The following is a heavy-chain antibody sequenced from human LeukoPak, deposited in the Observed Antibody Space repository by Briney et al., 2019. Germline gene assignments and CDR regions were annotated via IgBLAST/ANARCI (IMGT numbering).Heavy chain of an antibody. V-gene: IGHV3-74*01. CDR2: INSDGSST. CDR1: GFTSSNCW. D-gene: IGHD2-2*01. Sequence: SGGSLRLSCAASGFTSSNCWMHWVPQAPGKGLVWVSRINSDGSSTSYADSVKGRFTISRDNAKNTLYLQMNSLRAEDTAVYYCARGYCSSASWPIWGFDAWGQGTLVTVSS. CDR3: ARGYCSSASWPIWGFDA. J-gene: IGHJ5*02.